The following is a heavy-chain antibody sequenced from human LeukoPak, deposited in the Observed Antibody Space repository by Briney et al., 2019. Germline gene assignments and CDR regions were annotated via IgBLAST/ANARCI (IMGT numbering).Heavy chain of an antibody. V-gene: IGHV3-7*01. Sequence: GGSLRLSCAASGFTFSSYWMSWVRQAPGKGLEWVANIKQDGSEKYYVDSVKGRFTISRDNAENSLYLQMNSLRAEDTAVYYCAREGTYYYDSRPSDLWGRGTLVTVSS. CDR3: AREGTYYYDSRPSDL. CDR1: GFTFSSYW. J-gene: IGHJ2*01. CDR2: IKQDGSEK. D-gene: IGHD3-22*01.